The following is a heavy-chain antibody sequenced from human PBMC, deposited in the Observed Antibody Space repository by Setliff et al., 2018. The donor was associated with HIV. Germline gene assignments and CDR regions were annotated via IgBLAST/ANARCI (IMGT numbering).Heavy chain of an antibody. V-gene: IGHV4-39*01. D-gene: IGHD3-10*01. CDR3: VRQGLTMNRGVPAPILYYFDY. J-gene: IGHJ4*02. Sequence: PPETLSLTCTVSGGSIISSSYYWGWIRQPPGKGLEWIGTMYYRGTTYNNPSLKSRVTFSADTSKNQFSLNLNSVTATDTAVYYCVRQGLTMNRGVPAPILYYFDYWGQGILVTVSS. CDR2: MYYRGTT. CDR1: GGSIISSSYY.